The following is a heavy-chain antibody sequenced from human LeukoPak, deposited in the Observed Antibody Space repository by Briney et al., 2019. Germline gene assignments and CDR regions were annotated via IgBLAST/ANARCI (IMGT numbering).Heavy chain of an antibody. CDR3: ARVVVGQLVRWFDP. J-gene: IGHJ5*02. CDR1: GGSIGSGSYY. Sequence: SQTLSLTCTVSGGSIGSGSYYWSWIRQPAGKGLEWIGRIYTSGSTNYNPSLKSRVTISVDTSKNQFSLKLSSVTAADTAVYYCARVVVGQLVRWFDPWGQGTLVTVSS. V-gene: IGHV4-61*02. D-gene: IGHD6-6*01. CDR2: IYTSGST.